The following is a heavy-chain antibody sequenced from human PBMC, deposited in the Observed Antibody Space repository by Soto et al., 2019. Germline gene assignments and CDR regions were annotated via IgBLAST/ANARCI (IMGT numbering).Heavy chain of an antibody. CDR1: GYIFVNYG. J-gene: IGHJ6*02. CDR2: ISPYSGNT. D-gene: IGHD3-16*01. Sequence: QVQLVQSGDELRKPGSLVKVSCKASGYIFVNYGIAWVRQAPGQGLEWMGWISPYSGNTHYPSKVQGRLPMTTDTSTSTAYMDLGSLTSDATALYYCAMADNYVTPTPQDVWGQGTTVTVYS. V-gene: IGHV1-18*01. CDR3: AMADNYVTPTPQDV.